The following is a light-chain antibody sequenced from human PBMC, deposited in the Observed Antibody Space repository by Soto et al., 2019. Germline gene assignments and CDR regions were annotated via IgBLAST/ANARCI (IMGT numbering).Light chain of an antibody. CDR3: SSYTSSSTYV. J-gene: IGLJ1*01. Sequence: QSVLTQPASVSGSPGQSITISCTGTSSDVGGYNYVSWCQQHPGEAPKLMIYDVSNRPSGVSNRFSGSKSGNTASLTISGLQAEDEADYYCSSYTSSSTYVFGTGTKVTVL. V-gene: IGLV2-14*01. CDR1: SSDVGGYNY. CDR2: DVS.